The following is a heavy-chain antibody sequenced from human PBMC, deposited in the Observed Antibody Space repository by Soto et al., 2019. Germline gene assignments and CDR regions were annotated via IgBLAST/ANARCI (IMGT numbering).Heavy chain of an antibody. Sequence: SETLSLTCAVSGGSISSGGYSWSWIRQPPGKGLEWIGYIYHSGSTYDNPSLKSRVTISVDRSKNQFSLKLSSVTAADTAVYYCDRGSDDSTRPAGACDIWCQGTMAT. CDR1: GGSISSGGYS. J-gene: IGHJ3*02. V-gene: IGHV4-30-2*01. CDR2: IYHSGST. D-gene: IGHD3-9*01. CDR3: DRGSDDSTRPAGACDI.